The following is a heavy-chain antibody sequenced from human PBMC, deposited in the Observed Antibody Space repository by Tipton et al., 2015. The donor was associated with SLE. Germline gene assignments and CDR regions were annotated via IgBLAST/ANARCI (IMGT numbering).Heavy chain of an antibody. J-gene: IGHJ4*02. V-gene: IGHV4-31*03. CDR1: GGSISSGGYY. D-gene: IGHD1-26*01. Sequence: LRLSCTVSGGSISSGGYYWSWIRQHPGKGLEWIGYIYYSGSTYYNPSLKSRVTISVDTSKNQFSLKLSSVTAADTAVYYCARLSLDSWDLPQCFDSWGQGTLVTVSS. CDR2: IYYSGST. CDR3: ARLSLDSWDLPQCFDS.